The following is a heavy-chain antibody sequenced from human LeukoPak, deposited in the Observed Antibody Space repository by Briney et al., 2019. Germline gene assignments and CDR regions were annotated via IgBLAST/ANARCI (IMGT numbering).Heavy chain of an antibody. V-gene: IGHV3-23*01. J-gene: IGHJ4*02. Sequence: PGGSLRLSCAASGFAFSTYGMSWVRQAPGKGLEWVSGISGSGGSTYYADSVKGRFTISRDNSKNTLYLQMNSLRAEDTAIYYCAKINYHILTGYYAYWGQGALVTVSS. D-gene: IGHD3-9*01. CDR1: GFAFSTYG. CDR2: ISGSGGST. CDR3: AKINYHILTGYYAY.